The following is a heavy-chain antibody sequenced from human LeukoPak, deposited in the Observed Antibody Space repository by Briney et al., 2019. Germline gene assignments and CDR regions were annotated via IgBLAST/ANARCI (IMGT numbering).Heavy chain of an antibody. CDR2: INPNSGGT. CDR1: GYTFTGYY. J-gene: IGHJ4*02. Sequence: GASVKVSCKASGYTFTGYYMHWVRQAPGQGLEWMGWINPNSGGTNYAQKFQGRVTMTRDTSISTAYMELSRLRSDDTAVYYYARTVVVVAANDYWGQGTLVTVSS. D-gene: IGHD2-15*01. CDR3: ARTVVVVAANDY. V-gene: IGHV1-2*02.